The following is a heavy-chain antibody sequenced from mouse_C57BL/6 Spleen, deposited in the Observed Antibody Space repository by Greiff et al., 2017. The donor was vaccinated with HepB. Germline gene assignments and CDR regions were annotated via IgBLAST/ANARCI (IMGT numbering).Heavy chain of an antibody. CDR1: GFTFSSYG. V-gene: IGHV5-6*01. D-gene: IGHD1-1*01. CDR3: ARPYYYGSSSLFDY. CDR2: ISSGGSYT. Sequence: EVQLVESGGDLVKPGGSLKLSCAASGFTFSSYGMSWVRQTPDKRLEWVATISSGGSYTYYPDSVKGRFTISRDNAKNTLYLQMSSLKSEDTAMYYCARPYYYGSSSLFDYWGQGTTLTVSS. J-gene: IGHJ2*01.